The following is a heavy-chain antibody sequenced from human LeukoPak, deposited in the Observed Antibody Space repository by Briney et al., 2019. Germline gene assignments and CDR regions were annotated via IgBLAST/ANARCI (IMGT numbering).Heavy chain of an antibody. Sequence: GGSLRLSCAASGFTFSSYSMNWVRLAPGKGLEWVSSISSSSSYIYYADSVKGRFTISRDNAKNSLYLQMNSLRAEDTAVYYCARDRAAAGKPDAFDIWGQGTMVTVSS. CDR1: GFTFSSYS. CDR3: ARDRAAAGKPDAFDI. J-gene: IGHJ3*02. CDR2: ISSSSSYI. D-gene: IGHD6-13*01. V-gene: IGHV3-21*01.